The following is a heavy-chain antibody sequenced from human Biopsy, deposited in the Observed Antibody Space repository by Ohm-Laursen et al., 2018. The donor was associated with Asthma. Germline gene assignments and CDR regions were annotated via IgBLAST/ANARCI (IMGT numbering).Heavy chain of an antibody. V-gene: IGHV1-69*13. CDR2: IIPISLTP. CDR3: ARDPSYFDPSVEGWHL. D-gene: IGHD3-22*01. Sequence: SVKVSCKGSRDIFSSYGFSWVRQAPGQGLEWMGGIIPISLTPSYARRFRGRVTISADDYTRTAYMELSSLRSEDTAVYYCARDPSYFDPSVEGWHLWGQGTMVTVSS. J-gene: IGHJ3*01. CDR1: RDIFSSYG.